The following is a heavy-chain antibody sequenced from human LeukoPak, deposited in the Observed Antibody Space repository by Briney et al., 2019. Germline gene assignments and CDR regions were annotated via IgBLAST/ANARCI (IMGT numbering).Heavy chain of an antibody. CDR3: ARDFEITMLLSSWYSGIDY. Sequence: ASVKVSCKASGYTFTSYGISWVRQAPGQGLEWMRWISAYNGNTNYAQKLQGRVTMTTDTSTSTAYMELRSLRSDDTAVYYCARDFEITMLLSSWYSGIDYWGQGTLVTVSS. CDR1: GYTFTSYG. V-gene: IGHV1-18*01. J-gene: IGHJ4*02. CDR2: ISAYNGNT. D-gene: IGHD6-13*01.